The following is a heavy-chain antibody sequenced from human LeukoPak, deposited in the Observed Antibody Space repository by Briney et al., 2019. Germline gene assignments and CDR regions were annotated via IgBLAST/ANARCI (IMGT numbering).Heavy chain of an antibody. J-gene: IGHJ5*02. D-gene: IGHD2-8*01. Sequence: ASVKVSCKASGYTFINHDINWVRQATGQGLEWMGWMNSNTGNTGYAQKFQGRVTLTRDTSTSTAYMELSSLRSEDTAVYYCAGGAGNNGQDWFDPWGQGTLVTVSS. CDR3: AGGAGNNGQDWFDP. CDR1: GYTFINHD. CDR2: MNSNTGNT. V-gene: IGHV1-8*02.